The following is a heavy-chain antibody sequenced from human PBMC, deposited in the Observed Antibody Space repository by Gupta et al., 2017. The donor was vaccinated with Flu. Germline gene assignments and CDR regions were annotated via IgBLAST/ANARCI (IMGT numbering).Heavy chain of an antibody. CDR3: ARGGKLADY. Sequence: EVQLVESGEGLVQPGGSLRLSCAASGFTFSSFWMSWVRQAPGKGLEWVANIKQDGSEENYVDSVKGRFTISRDNAKNSLFLQMNSLRAEDTAVYYCARGGKLADYWGQGTLVTVSS. CDR2: IKQDGSEE. V-gene: IGHV3-7*01. D-gene: IGHD1-1*01. CDR1: GFTFSSFW. J-gene: IGHJ4*02.